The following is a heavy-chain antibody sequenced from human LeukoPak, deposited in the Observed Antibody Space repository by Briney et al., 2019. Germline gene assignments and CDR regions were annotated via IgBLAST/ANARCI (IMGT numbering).Heavy chain of an antibody. CDR3: ARPQPGGSGSYYFDY. D-gene: IGHD1-26*01. V-gene: IGHV4-38-2*01. CDR2: IYHSGST. J-gene: IGHJ4*02. Sequence: SETLSLTCAVSGYSISSGYYWGWIRQPPGKELEWIGSIYHSGSTYYNPSLKSRVTISVDTSKNQFSLKLSSVTAADTAVYYCARPQPGGSGSYYFDYWGRGTLVTVSS. CDR1: GYSISSGYY.